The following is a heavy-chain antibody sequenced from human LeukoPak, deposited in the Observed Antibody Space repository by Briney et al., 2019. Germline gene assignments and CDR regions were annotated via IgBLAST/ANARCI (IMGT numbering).Heavy chain of an antibody. CDR2: IYYSGST. J-gene: IGHJ5*02. Sequence: SETLSLTCAVSGGSISSGTYSWTWMRQPPGKGLEWIGYIYYSGSTNYNPSLKSRVTISVDTSKNQFSLKLSSVTAADTAVYYCAREVDDILTGYSLGWFDPWGQGTLVTVSS. D-gene: IGHD3-9*01. CDR3: AREVDDILTGYSLGWFDP. V-gene: IGHV4-61*01. CDR1: GGSISSGTYS.